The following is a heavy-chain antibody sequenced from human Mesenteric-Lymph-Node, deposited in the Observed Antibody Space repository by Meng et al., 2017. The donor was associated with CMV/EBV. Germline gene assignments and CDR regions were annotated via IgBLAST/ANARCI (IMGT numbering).Heavy chain of an antibody. Sequence: GSLRLSCTVSGGSISSDRYYWTWIRQHPGKGLEWIGYIYYSGSTNYNPSLKSRVTISVDTSKNQFSLKLSSVTAADTAVYYCARDRGTGEIDYWGQGTLVTVSS. CDR1: GGSISSDRYY. CDR2: IYYSGST. CDR3: ARDRGTGEIDY. V-gene: IGHV4-61*01. J-gene: IGHJ4*02. D-gene: IGHD7-27*01.